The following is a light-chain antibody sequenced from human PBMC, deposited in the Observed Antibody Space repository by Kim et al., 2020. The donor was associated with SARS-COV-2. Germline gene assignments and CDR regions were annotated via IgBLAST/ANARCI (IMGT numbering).Light chain of an antibody. CDR1: STNIGNNY. CDR2: DNN. Sequence: GQKVTSSCSGSSTNIGNNYLSWYQQLPGTAPKLLIYDNNKRPSGIPDRFSGSKSGTSATLGITGLQTGDEADYYCGTWDSSLSAGVFGTGTKVTVL. CDR3: GTWDSSLSAGV. V-gene: IGLV1-51*01. J-gene: IGLJ1*01.